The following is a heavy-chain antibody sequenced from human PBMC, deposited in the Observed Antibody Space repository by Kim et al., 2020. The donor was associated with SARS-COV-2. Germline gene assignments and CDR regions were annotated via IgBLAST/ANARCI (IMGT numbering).Heavy chain of an antibody. CDR2: IYYSGST. J-gene: IGHJ4*02. V-gene: IGHV4-59*13. Sequence: SETLSLTCTVSGGSISSYYWSWIRQPPGKGLGWIGNIYYSGSTNYNPSLKSRVTISVDTSKNQFSLKLSSVTAADTAVYYCASAGVNYYDSSDYYVGGSLDFLGQGTLVTVPS. CDR3: ASAGVNYYDSSDYYVGGSLDF. CDR1: GGSISSYY. D-gene: IGHD3-22*01.